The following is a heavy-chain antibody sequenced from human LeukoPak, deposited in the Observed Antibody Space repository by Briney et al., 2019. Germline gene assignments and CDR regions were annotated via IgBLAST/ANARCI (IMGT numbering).Heavy chain of an antibody. J-gene: IGHJ5*02. D-gene: IGHD6-6*01. V-gene: IGHV3-53*01. CDR2: IYSGGST. Sequence: GGSLRLSCAASGFTVSSNYMSWVHQAPGKGLEWVSVIYSGGSTYYADSVKGRFTISRDNSKNTLYLQMNSLRAEDTAVYYCARSYSSSSRWFDPWGQGTLVTVSS. CDR3: ARSYSSSSRWFDP. CDR1: GFTVSSNY.